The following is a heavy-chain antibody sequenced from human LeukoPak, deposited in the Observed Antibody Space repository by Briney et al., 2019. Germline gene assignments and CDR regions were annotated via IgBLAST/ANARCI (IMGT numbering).Heavy chain of an antibody. Sequence: GGSLRLSCAASGFPFTCHWLSWFRQSPGRGLEWVAHINSDGSEKNYVDSVKGRFTISRDNARNSQFLQMNSLRAEDTAVYYCASGGGWVFFNWGQGTLVTVSS. CDR1: GFPFTCHW. CDR2: INSDGSEK. D-gene: IGHD6-19*01. V-gene: IGHV3-7*01. CDR3: ASGGGWVFFN. J-gene: IGHJ4*02.